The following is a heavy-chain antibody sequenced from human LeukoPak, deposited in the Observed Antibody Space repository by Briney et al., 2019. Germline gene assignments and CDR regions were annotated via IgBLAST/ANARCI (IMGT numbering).Heavy chain of an antibody. J-gene: IGHJ4*02. CDR3: ARAYCSSTTCYFYIAFDY. CDR2: IYPGDSET. CDR1: GYRFTGYW. V-gene: IGHV5-51*01. D-gene: IGHD2-2*01. Sequence: GESLKISCKGSGYRFTGYWIAWVRQMPGKGLEWMGIIYPGDSETRYSPSFQGQVTISVDKSISTAYLQWSSLKASDTAMYSCARAYCSSTTCYFYIAFDYWGQGTLVTVSS.